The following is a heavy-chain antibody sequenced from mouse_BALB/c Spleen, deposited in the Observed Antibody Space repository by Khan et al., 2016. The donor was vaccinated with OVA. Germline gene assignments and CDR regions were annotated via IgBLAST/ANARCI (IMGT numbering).Heavy chain of an antibody. V-gene: IGHV2-4-1*01. J-gene: IGHJ4*01. CDR2: IWSGGNT. D-gene: IGHD1-2*01. Sequence: QVQLKQSGPGLVQPSQNLSITCTVSGFSLTNFGVHWVRQSPGKALEWLGVIWSGGNTDYNAAFIFRLNITNDNSKSQIFFTRNGLQAADTAIYYCARNEVFRYYGYGGMDYWGQGASVTVSS. CDR3: ARNEVFRYYGYGGMDY. CDR1: GFSLTNFG.